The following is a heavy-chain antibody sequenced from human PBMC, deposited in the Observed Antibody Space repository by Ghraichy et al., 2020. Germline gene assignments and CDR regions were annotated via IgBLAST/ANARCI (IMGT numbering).Heavy chain of an antibody. CDR1: GDSVSSNGAA. Sequence: SQTLSLTCAVSGDSVSSNGAAWHWIRQSPSRGLEWLGRTYYRSNWYNDYALSVRSRITINPDTSKNQFSLQLSSVTPEDTAVYYCARGPTAPLWYFDLWGRGTLVTVSS. J-gene: IGHJ2*01. CDR2: TYYRSNWYN. CDR3: ARGPTAPLWYFDL. V-gene: IGHV6-1*01. D-gene: IGHD1-26*01.